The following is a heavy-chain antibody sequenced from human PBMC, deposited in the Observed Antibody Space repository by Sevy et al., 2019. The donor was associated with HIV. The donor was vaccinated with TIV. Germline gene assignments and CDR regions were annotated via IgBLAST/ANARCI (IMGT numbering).Heavy chain of an antibody. Sequence: GGSLRLSCAASGFAFYEYSMSWIRQAPGKGLEWVATLSFGCGKINYADSVKGRLTISRENSKNSFYLQMDNLRVEDPALYYCAREGCSRPHDYWGQGTRVTVSS. V-gene: IGHV3-23*01. CDR3: AREGCSRPHDY. CDR1: GFAFYEYS. J-gene: IGHJ4*02. CDR2: LSFGCGKI. D-gene: IGHD2-8*01.